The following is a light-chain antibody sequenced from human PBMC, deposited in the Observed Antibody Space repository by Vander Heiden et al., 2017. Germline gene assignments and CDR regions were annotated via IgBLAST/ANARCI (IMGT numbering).Light chain of an antibody. V-gene: IGLV2-14*03. Sequence: QSALTQPASVSGSPGQSITISCTGTSSDVGGYNYVSWYQQHPGKAPKLIISDVTNRPSGVSNRFSGSNSGNTASLTISGLQAEDEADYYCSSYTSSSAYVFGTGTKVTVL. J-gene: IGLJ1*01. CDR1: SSDVGGYNY. CDR2: DVT. CDR3: SSYTSSSAYV.